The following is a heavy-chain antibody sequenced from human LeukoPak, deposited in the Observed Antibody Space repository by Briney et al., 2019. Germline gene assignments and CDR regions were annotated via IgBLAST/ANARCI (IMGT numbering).Heavy chain of an antibody. Sequence: SETLSLTCTVSGGSISSYYWSWIRQPPGKGLEWIGYIYYSGSTNYNPSLKSRVTISVDTSKNQFSLKLSSATAADTAVYYCAGHYYDSSGYYYRDYWGQGTLVTVSS. CDR2: IYYSGST. CDR3: AGHYYDSSGYYYRDY. V-gene: IGHV4-59*01. J-gene: IGHJ4*02. D-gene: IGHD3-22*01. CDR1: GGSISSYY.